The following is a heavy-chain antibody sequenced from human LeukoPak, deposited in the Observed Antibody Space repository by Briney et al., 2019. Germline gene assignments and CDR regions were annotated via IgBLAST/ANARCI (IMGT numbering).Heavy chain of an antibody. D-gene: IGHD2-2*02. CDR3: ARRPHCSSTSCYTRWFDP. Sequence: SETLSLTCAVSGYSISSGYYWGWIRPPPGKGLEWIGSIYHSGSTYYNPSLKSRVTISVDTSKTQFSLKLSSVTAADTAVYYCARRPHCSSTSCYTRWFDPWGQGTPVTVSS. CDR1: GYSISSGYY. V-gene: IGHV4-38-2*01. J-gene: IGHJ5*02. CDR2: IYHSGST.